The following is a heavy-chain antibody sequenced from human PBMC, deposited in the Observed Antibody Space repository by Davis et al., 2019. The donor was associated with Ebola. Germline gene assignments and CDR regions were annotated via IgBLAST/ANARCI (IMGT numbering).Heavy chain of an antibody. V-gene: IGHV4-59*01. CDR1: GGSISSYY. J-gene: IGHJ5*02. Sequence: PSETLSLTCTVSGGSISSYYWSWIRQPPGKGLEWIGYIYYSGSTNYNPSLKSRVTISVDTSKNQFSLKLSSVTAADTAVYYCARGPRPVENWNPSLWFDPWGQGTLVTVSS. CDR2: IYYSGST. CDR3: ARGPRPVENWNPSLWFDP. D-gene: IGHD1-1*01.